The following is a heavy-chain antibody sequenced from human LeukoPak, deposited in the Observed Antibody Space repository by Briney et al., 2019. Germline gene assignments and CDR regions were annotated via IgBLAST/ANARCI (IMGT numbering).Heavy chain of an antibody. CDR3: ARLGSYYDSSGPEDY. CDR1: GGSISSYY. CDR2: IYYSGST. Sequence: SETLSLTRTVSGGSISSYYWSWIRQPPGKGLEWIGYIYYSGSTYYNPSLKSRVTISVDTSKNQFSLKLSSVTAADTAVYYCARLGSYYDSSGPEDYWGQGTLVTVSS. J-gene: IGHJ4*02. V-gene: IGHV4-59*12. D-gene: IGHD3-22*01.